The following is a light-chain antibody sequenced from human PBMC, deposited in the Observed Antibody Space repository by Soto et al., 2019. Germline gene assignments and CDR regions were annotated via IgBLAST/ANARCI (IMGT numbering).Light chain of an antibody. V-gene: IGKV3-11*01. Sequence: EIVMTQSPATLSVSPGERVTLSCRASQSISSNLAWYQQKPGQAPRLLIYIASNRATGIPARFSGSGSGTDFTLTISSLEPEDFAVYYCQQRSNWPPLTFGGGTKVDIK. CDR1: QSISSN. CDR3: QQRSNWPPLT. J-gene: IGKJ4*01. CDR2: IAS.